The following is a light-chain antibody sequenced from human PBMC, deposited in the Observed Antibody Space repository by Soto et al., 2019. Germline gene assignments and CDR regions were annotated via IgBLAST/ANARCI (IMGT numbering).Light chain of an antibody. J-gene: IGKJ2*01. CDR2: GAS. CDR1: QSVSSNY. Sequence: EIVLTQSPGTLSLSPGERATLSCRASQSVSSNYLAWSQQRPGQAPRLLIYGASNRAAGVPDRFSGSGSVTDFTLTICRLELEYFAVYSYQQYGNSPVYNVGQGTKLEIK. CDR3: QQYGNSPVYN. V-gene: IGKV3-20*01.